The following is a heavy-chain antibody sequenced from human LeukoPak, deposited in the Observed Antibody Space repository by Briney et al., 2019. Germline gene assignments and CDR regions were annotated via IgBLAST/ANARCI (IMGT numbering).Heavy chain of an antibody. J-gene: IGHJ4*02. CDR3: ARPNLVGASVHLDY. Sequence: ASVKVSCQASGYTFTAYYMHWVRQAPGQGLEWMGWIKPNMGNTNSAQKFQGRVTPTRDTTISTDYTGLSRVRSDDTAVYFCARPNLVGASVHLDYWGQGTPVTVSP. V-gene: IGHV1-2*02. D-gene: IGHD1-7*01. CDR1: GYTFTAYY. CDR2: IKPNMGNT.